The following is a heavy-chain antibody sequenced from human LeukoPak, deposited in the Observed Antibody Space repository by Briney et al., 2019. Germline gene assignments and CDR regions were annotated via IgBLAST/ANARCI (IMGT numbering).Heavy chain of an antibody. CDR2: ISYDGSNK. V-gene: IGHV3-30*18. J-gene: IGHJ4*02. CDR1: GFTFSSYG. CDR3: AKARHYYDSSGYYLAY. D-gene: IGHD3-22*01. Sequence: GGSLRLSCAASGFTFSSYGMHWVRQAPGKGLEWVAVISYDGSNKYYADSVKGRFTISRDNSKNTLYLQMNSLRAEDTAVYYCAKARHYYDSSGYYLAYWSQGTLVTVSS.